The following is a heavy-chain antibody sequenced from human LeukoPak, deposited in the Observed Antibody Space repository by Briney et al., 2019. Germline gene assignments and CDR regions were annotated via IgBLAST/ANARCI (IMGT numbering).Heavy chain of an antibody. J-gene: IGHJ4*02. Sequence: PGGSLRLSCAASGFTISDFYMSWVRQAQEKGLEWVSYIGDGGFYANYADSVKGRFTISRDNAKNSLYLQMNSLRAEDTAVYYCARGGSWSKPFDSWGQGTLVTISS. CDR1: GFTISDFY. CDR2: IGDGGFYA. D-gene: IGHD6-13*01. CDR3: ARGGSWSKPFDS. V-gene: IGHV3-11*05.